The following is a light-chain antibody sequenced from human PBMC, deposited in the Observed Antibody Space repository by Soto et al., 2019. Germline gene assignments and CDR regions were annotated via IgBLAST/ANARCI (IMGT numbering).Light chain of an antibody. J-gene: IGKJ4*01. V-gene: IGKV1-13*02. CDR1: QGISSA. Sequence: AIQVTQSPSSLSASVGDRVTITCRASQGISSALVWYQQKPGKAPQLLIYDASTLESGVPSRFSGSGYGTDFTLTISSLQPEDFATYYCQQFDGNPLTFGGGTKVEIK. CDR2: DAS. CDR3: QQFDGNPLT.